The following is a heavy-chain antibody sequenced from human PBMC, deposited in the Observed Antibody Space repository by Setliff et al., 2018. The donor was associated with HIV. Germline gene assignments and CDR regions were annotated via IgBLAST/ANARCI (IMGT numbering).Heavy chain of an antibody. Sequence: RGESLKISCKGSEYSFTNNWIGWVRQMPGKGLEWMGIIYPGDSDIRYSPSFQGQVTISADKAISTAYLQWSSLKASDTGMYYCARAGRGGGSYWTFDYWGQGTLGTVS. D-gene: IGHD1-26*01. CDR1: EYSFTNNW. CDR3: ARAGRGGGSYWTFDY. J-gene: IGHJ4*02. CDR2: IYPGDSDI. V-gene: IGHV5-51*01.